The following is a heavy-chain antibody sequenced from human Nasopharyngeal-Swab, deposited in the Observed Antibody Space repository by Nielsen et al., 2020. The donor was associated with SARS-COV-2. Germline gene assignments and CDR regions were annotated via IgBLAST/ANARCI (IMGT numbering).Heavy chain of an antibody. V-gene: IGHV4-59*12. D-gene: IGHD1-26*01. J-gene: IGHJ5*01. CDR1: GDSISRYY. Sequence: SETLSLTCTVSGDSISRYYWGWIRQPQGKGLEWIGDFSYSVITHYNASLKSRVTISLDTSKNQFSLKLSSVTAADTGVYYCAREVVGGLVDSWGQGILVTVSS. CDR2: FSYSVIT. CDR3: AREVVGGLVDS.